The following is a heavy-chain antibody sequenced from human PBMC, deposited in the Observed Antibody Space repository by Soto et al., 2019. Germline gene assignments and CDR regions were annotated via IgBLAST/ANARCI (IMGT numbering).Heavy chain of an antibody. CDR1: GGTFSSYA. J-gene: IGHJ4*02. D-gene: IGHD3-22*01. CDR3: ARDRAYYYNSSGYPRGYFDY. CDR2: IIPIFGTA. V-gene: IGHV1-69*13. Sequence: SVKVSCKASGGTFSSYAISWVLQAPGQGLEWMGGIIPIFGTANYAQKLQGRVTITSDESTSTAYMELSSLRSEDTAVYYCARDRAYYYNSSGYPRGYFDYWGQGTLVTVSS.